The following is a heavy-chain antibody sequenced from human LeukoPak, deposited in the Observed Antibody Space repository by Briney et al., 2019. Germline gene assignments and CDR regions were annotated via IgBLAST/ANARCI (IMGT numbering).Heavy chain of an antibody. D-gene: IGHD2-2*01. Sequence: PSETLSLTCTVSGGSISSYYWSWIRQPPGKGLEWIGYIYYSGSTNYNPSLKSRVTISVDTSKNQFSLKLSSVTAADTAVYYCARVEKRGYRSSTSCLGAFGIWGQGTMVTVSS. V-gene: IGHV4-59*01. J-gene: IGHJ3*02. CDR1: GGSISSYY. CDR3: ARVEKRGYRSSTSCLGAFGI. CDR2: IYYSGST.